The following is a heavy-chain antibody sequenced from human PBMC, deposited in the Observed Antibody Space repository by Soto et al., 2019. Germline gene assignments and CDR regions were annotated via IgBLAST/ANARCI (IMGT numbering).Heavy chain of an antibody. CDR3: ARGVTPEGSYNWFDP. J-gene: IGHJ5*02. CDR2: ISSSSSYI. CDR1: GFTFSSYS. D-gene: IGHD4-4*01. V-gene: IGHV3-21*01. Sequence: EGSLRLSCAASGFTFSSYSMNWVRQAPGKRLEWVSSISSSSSYIYYADSVKGRFTISRDNAKNSLYLQMNSLRAEDTAVYYCARGVTPEGSYNWFDPWGQGTLVTVSS.